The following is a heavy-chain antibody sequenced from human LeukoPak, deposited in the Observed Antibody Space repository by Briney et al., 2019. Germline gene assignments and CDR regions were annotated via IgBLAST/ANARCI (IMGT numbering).Heavy chain of an antibody. J-gene: IGHJ4*02. CDR3: ARDQATVRGDY. CDR2: ISSSSSYI. Sequence: PGGSLRLSCAASGFTFSSYGMSWVRQAPGKGLEWVSSISSSSSYIYYADSVKGRFTISRDNAKNSLYLQMNSLRAEDTAVYYCARDQATVRGDYWGQGTLVTVSS. D-gene: IGHD4-17*01. CDR1: GFTFSSYG. V-gene: IGHV3-21*01.